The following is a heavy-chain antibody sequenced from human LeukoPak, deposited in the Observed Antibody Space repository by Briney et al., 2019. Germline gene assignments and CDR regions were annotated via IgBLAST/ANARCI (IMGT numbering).Heavy chain of an antibody. D-gene: IGHD6-19*01. CDR3: ARVYSSGWYNDH. V-gene: IGHV4-31*03. Sequence: PSQTLSLTCTVSGGSISSDGYYWSWIRQHPGKGLEWIGYIYYSGSTYYNPSLKSRVTISVDTSKNQFSLKLSSVTAADTAVYYCARVYSSGWYNDHWGQGTLVAVSS. CDR1: GGSISSDGYY. J-gene: IGHJ4*02. CDR2: IYYSGST.